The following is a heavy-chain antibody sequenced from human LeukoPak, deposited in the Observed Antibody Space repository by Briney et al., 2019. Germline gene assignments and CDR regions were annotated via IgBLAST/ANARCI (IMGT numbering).Heavy chain of an antibody. CDR3: ARGGVVGGTTYRSFDY. D-gene: IGHD1-26*01. Sequence: GRSLRLSCAASGFTFSNYAMHWLRQAPGKGLEWVALISYDASSKYHADSVKGRFTISRDNSKSTLALQMNSLRPEATAVYYCARGGVVGGTTYRSFDYWGQGTLVTVSS. V-gene: IGHV3-30*04. CDR1: GFTFSNYA. CDR2: ISYDASSK. J-gene: IGHJ4*02.